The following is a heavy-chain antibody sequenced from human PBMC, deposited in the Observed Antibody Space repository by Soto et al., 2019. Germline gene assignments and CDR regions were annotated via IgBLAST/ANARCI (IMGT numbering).Heavy chain of an antibody. Sequence: GGSLRLSCAASGFTFSSYGMHWVRQAPGKGLEWVAVIWYDGSNKYYADSVKGRFTISRDNSKNTLYLQMNSLRAEDTAVYYCARDGPMYNWNSPHFDYWGQGTLVTVSS. CDR2: IWYDGSNK. CDR3: ARDGPMYNWNSPHFDY. D-gene: IGHD1-7*01. V-gene: IGHV3-33*01. J-gene: IGHJ4*02. CDR1: GFTFSSYG.